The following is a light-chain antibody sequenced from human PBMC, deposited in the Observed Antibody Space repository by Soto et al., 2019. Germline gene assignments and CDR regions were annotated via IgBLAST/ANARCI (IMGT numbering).Light chain of an antibody. CDR1: QSVSSSY. CDR2: GAS. J-gene: IGKJ2*01. CDR3: QQYGGSPVT. Sequence: EIVLTQSPGTLSLSPGERATLSCRASQSVSSSYLAWYQQKPGQAPRLLIYGASSRATGIPDRFSGSGSGTDFTLTISMLEHEDFAVYYCQQYGGSPVTFGQGTKLEIK. V-gene: IGKV3-20*01.